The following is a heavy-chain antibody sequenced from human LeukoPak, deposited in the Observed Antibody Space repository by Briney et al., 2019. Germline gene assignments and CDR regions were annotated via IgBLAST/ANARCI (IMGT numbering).Heavy chain of an antibody. V-gene: IGHV3-30*02. D-gene: IGHD6-13*01. CDR2: IRYDGSNK. CDR3: AKFGIAAADNFDY. Sequence: PGGSLRLSCAASGFTFSSYGMHWVRQAPGEGLEWVAFIRYDGSNKYYADSVKGRFTISRDNSKNTLYLQMNSLRAEDTAVYYCAKFGIAAADNFDYWGQGTLVTVSS. CDR1: GFTFSSYG. J-gene: IGHJ4*02.